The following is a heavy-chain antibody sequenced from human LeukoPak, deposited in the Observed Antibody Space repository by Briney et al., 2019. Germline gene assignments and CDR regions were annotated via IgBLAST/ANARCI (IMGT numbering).Heavy chain of an antibody. CDR1: GFTFSDYA. J-gene: IGHJ4*02. Sequence: PGRSLRLSCTASGFTFSDYAMTWVRQAPGKGLEWVGFIRNKANGGTADYAASVKGRFTISRDDSKLITYLQMNSLKTEDTAVYFCSRAYSTGWLGINDYWGQGTLVTVSS. D-gene: IGHD6-19*01. CDR2: IRNKANGGTA. V-gene: IGHV3-49*04. CDR3: SRAYSTGWLGINDY.